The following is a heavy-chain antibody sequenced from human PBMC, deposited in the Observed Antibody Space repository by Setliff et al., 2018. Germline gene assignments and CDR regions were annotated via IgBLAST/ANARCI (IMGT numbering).Heavy chain of an antibody. Sequence: SVKVSCKVSGYTLTELSMHWVRQAPGKGLEWMGWINAGNGNTKYSQKFQGRVTITRDTSASTAYMELSSLRSEDTAVYYCARSPPTSTYYDFWSGYSYYFDYWGQGTLVTVSS. V-gene: IGHV1-3*01. J-gene: IGHJ4*02. D-gene: IGHD3-3*01. CDR3: ARSPPTSTYYDFWSGYSYYFDY. CDR2: INAGNGNT. CDR1: GYTLTELS.